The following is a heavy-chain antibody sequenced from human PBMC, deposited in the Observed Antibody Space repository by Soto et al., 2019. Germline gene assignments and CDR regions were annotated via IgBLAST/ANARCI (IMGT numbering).Heavy chain of an antibody. Sequence: VGSLRLSCAASGFTFSSYAMHWVRQAPGKGLEWVAVISYDGSNKYYADSVKGRFTISRDNSKNTLYLQMNSLRAEDTAVYYCARDEEYYYDSSGYYDYWGQGTLVTVSS. CDR3: ARDEEYYYDSSGYYDY. D-gene: IGHD3-22*01. CDR1: GFTFSSYA. CDR2: ISYDGSNK. V-gene: IGHV3-30-3*01. J-gene: IGHJ4*02.